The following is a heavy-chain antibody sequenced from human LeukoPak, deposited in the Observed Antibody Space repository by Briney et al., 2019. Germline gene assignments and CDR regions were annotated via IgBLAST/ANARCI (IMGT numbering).Heavy chain of an antibody. Sequence: SETLSLTCTVSGGSISSYYWSWIRQPPGKGLEWIGYIYYSGSTNYNPSLKSRVTISVDTSKNQFSLKLSSVTAADTAVYYCARERLDYYDSSVADPWGQGTLVTVSS. D-gene: IGHD3-22*01. V-gene: IGHV4-59*12. J-gene: IGHJ5*02. CDR1: GGSISSYY. CDR3: ARERLDYYDSSVADP. CDR2: IYYSGST.